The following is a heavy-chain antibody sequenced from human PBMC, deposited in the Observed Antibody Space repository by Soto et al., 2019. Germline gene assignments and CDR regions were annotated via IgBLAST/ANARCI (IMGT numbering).Heavy chain of an antibody. CDR1: GGTFSSYA. Sequence: QVQLVQSGAEVKKPGSSVKVSCKASGGTFSSYAISWVRQAPGPGLEGMGWIIPIFGTANYAQKLQGRVTMTADESTSTAYMELSSLRSEDTAVYYCARSDGGHLVDPFDYWGKGTLVTVSS. CDR3: ARSDGGHLVDPFDY. J-gene: IGHJ4*02. CDR2: IIPIFGTA. D-gene: IGHD2-15*01. V-gene: IGHV1-69*12.